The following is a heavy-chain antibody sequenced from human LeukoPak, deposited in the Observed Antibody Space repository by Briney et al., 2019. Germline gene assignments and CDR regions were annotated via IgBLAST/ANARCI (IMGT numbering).Heavy chain of an antibody. CDR3: ARGTTALPVTLYYYDSSGLNWFDP. D-gene: IGHD3-22*01. Sequence: ASVKVSCKASGYTFTSYYMHWVRQAPGQGLEWMGIINPSGGSTSYAQKFQGRVTMTRDTSTSTVHMELSSLRSEDTAVYYCARGTTALPVTLYYYDSSGLNWFDPWGQGTLVTVSS. J-gene: IGHJ5*02. CDR1: GYTFTSYY. CDR2: INPSGGST. V-gene: IGHV1-46*01.